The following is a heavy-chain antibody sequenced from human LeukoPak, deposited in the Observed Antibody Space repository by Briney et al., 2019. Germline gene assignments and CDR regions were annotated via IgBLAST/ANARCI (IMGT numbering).Heavy chain of an antibody. Sequence: GGSLSLSCAASGFTFSGSAMHWVRQASGKGLEWVGRIRSKANNYAAAYAASVKGRITISRDDSKNTAYLQMNSLKTEDTAVYYCTRGTYYYMDACGKGNTGSVSS. CDR2: IRSKANNYAA. CDR3: TRGTYYYMDA. D-gene: IGHD1-1*01. J-gene: IGHJ6*03. V-gene: IGHV3-73*01. CDR1: GFTFSGSA.